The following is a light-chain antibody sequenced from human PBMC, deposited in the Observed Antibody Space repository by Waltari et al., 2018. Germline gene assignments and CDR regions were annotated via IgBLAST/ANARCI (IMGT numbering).Light chain of an antibody. Sequence: ELVLTQSPVTLSLSPGEGATLSCRTSQTIRTTYLAWYQQKPGQSPTLPIYGTFSRATGIPDRFTGSGSGTDFSLTISSLEPEDFATYYCQQYDISPLTFGGGTKVEIK. J-gene: IGKJ4*01. CDR3: QQYDISPLT. CDR2: GTF. V-gene: IGKV3-20*01. CDR1: QTIRTTY.